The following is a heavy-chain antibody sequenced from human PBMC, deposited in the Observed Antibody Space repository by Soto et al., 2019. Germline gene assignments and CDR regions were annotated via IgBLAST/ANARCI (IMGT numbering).Heavy chain of an antibody. J-gene: IGHJ4*02. D-gene: IGHD2-2*01. CDR3: AKGGSSTSCCTFDY. V-gene: IGHV3-30*18. CDR1: GFTFSSYG. Sequence: GSLRLSCAASGFTFSSYGMHWVRQAPGKGLEWVAVISYDGSNKYYADSVKGRFTISRDNSKNTLYLQMNSLRAEDTAVYYWAKGGSSTSCCTFDYWGQGTLVTVSS. CDR2: ISYDGSNK.